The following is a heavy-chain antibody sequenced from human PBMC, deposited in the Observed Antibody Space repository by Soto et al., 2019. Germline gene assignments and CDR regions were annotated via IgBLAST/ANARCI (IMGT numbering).Heavy chain of an antibody. J-gene: IGHJ4*02. Sequence: SETTYLTCTVSGGSISSGGYYWSWIRQHPGKGLEWIGYIYYSGSTYYNPSLKSRVTISLDTSKNQFSLKLSSVTAADTAVYYCARVFCGGNCYPNYWGQGTLVTVSS. CDR1: GGSISSGGYY. V-gene: IGHV4-31*03. CDR3: ARVFCGGNCYPNY. CDR2: IYYSGST. D-gene: IGHD2-21*02.